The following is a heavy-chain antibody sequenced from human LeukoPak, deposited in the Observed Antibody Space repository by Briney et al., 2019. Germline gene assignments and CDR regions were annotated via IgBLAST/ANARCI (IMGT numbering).Heavy chain of an antibody. CDR3: TRDSGTYNWFDP. Sequence: PGGSLKLSCAASGFTFSGSAIHWVRQSSGKGREWVGQIDKKDKGYATATAYAASVKGRVTISRDDSINTAYLQMKSLKPEDTALYYCTRDSGTYNWFDPWGQGPLVTVSS. J-gene: IGHJ5*02. V-gene: IGHV3-73*01. D-gene: IGHD1-26*01. CDR1: GFTFSGSA. CDR2: IDKKDKGYATAT.